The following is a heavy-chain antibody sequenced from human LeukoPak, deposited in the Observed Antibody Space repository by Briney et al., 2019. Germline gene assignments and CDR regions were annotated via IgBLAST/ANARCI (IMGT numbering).Heavy chain of an antibody. V-gene: IGHV4-59*01. CDR1: GGSLSTDY. CDR2: IYYTGT. Sequence: SETLSLTCTVSGGSLSTDYWSWVRQPPGKGLEWVGYIYYTGTSYNPSRKRGGTISADTAKNQFSLNLSSVTAADTAVYYCASRKLGNDYWGQGTLVTVSS. J-gene: IGHJ4*02. D-gene: IGHD7-27*01. CDR3: ASRKLGNDY.